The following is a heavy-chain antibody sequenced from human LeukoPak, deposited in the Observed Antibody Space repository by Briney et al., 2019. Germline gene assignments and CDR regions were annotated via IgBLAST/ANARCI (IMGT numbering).Heavy chain of an antibody. CDR2: IKQDGSEK. V-gene: IGHV3-7*01. CDR1: GFTFSTYS. CDR3: AREPKQWLVPIDY. J-gene: IGHJ4*02. Sequence: GGSLRLSCAASGFTFSTYSMSWVRQAPGKGLEWVANIKQDGSEKYYVDSVKGRFTISRDNAKNSLYLQMNSLRAEDTAVYYCAREPKQWLVPIDYWGQGTLVTVSS. D-gene: IGHD6-19*01.